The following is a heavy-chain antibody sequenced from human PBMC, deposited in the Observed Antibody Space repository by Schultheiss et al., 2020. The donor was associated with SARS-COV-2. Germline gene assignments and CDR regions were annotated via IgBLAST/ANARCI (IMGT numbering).Heavy chain of an antibody. J-gene: IGHJ4*02. CDR2: INPSGGST. D-gene: IGHD3-10*01. CDR3: ARDPVSPHYYGSGTHFDY. Sequence: ASVKVSCKASGYTFTNNYMHWVRQAPGQGLEWMGIINPSGGSTYYAQKFQDRVTMTRDTSTSTVYMELSSLRSEDTAVYYCARDPVSPHYYGSGTHFDYWGQGTLVTVSS. CDR1: GYTFTNNY. V-gene: IGHV1-46*01.